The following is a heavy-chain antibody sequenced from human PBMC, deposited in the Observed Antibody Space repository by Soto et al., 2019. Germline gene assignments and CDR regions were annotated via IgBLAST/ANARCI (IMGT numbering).Heavy chain of an antibody. Sequence: PGGSLRHSYGASGFTVSTHGVSWVRQAPGKGLEWVSHIYSGGSIYYADSVKGRFTISRDNSRNTVYLQMNTLRAEDTAVYYWGRGGVFSVMEVGGKGTTVTVSP. D-gene: IGHD2-21*01. CDR2: IYSGGSI. CDR3: GRGGVFSVMEV. V-gene: IGHV3-53*01. J-gene: IGHJ6*04. CDR1: GFTVSTHG.